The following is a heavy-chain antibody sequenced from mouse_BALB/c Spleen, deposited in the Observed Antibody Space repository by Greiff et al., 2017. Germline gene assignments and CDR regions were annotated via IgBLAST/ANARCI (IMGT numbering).Heavy chain of an antibody. D-gene: IGHD1-2*01. CDR1: GYAFTNYL. V-gene: IGHV1-54*03. CDR2: INPGSGGT. CDR3: ARFITTATWYFDV. Sequence: QVQLQQSGAELVRPGTSVKVSCKASGYAFTNYLIEWVKQRPGQGLEWIGVINPGSGGTNYNEKFKGKATLTADKSSSTAYMQLSSLTSDDSAVYFCARFITTATWYFDVWGAGTTVTVSS. J-gene: IGHJ1*01.